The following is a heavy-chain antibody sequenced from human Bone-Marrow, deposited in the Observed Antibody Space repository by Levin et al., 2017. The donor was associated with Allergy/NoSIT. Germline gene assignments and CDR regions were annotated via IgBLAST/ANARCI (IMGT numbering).Heavy chain of an antibody. Sequence: PRASVKVSCNTSGYTFTDYYIHWVRQAPGQGLEWMGRINPKSGDSIYTQNFQGRVTVTRDTSVTTAYMELTWLTSDDTAVYYCARGGDQLALYYYYYHLDVWGKGTTVTVSS. CDR1: GYTFTDYY. CDR2: INPKSGDS. D-gene: IGHD2-21*02. V-gene: IGHV1-2*06. CDR3: ARGGDQLALYYYYYHLDV. J-gene: IGHJ6*03.